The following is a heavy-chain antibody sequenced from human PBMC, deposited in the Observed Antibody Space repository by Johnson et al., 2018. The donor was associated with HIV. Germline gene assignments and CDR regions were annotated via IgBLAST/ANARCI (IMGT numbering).Heavy chain of an antibody. V-gene: IGHV3-33*01. CDR2: IWYDGGRL. CDR3: ARDVSYRYDGDGWADAFDI. Sequence: QVQLVESGGGVVQPGRSLRLSCVASGFTFSYYGLHWVRQAPGKGLEWVAVIWYDGGRLHYVDSVKGRFTISSDNARNLLFLQMDTLGAEDTVVYYCARDVSYRYDGDGWADAFDIWGQGTMVTVSA. D-gene: IGHD2-21*01. CDR1: GFTFSYYG. J-gene: IGHJ3*02.